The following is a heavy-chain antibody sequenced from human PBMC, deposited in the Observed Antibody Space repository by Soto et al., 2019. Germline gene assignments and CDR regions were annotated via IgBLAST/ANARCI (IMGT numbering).Heavy chain of an antibody. D-gene: IGHD6-13*01. CDR2: IRSKAYGGTT. Sequence: GGSLRLSCTASGFTFGDYAMSWFRQAPGKGLEWVGFIRSKAYGGTTEYAASVKGRFTISRDDSKSIAYLQMNSLKTEDTAVYYCTRDDRPGAHSSWEYYYYGMDVWGQGTTVTVSS. CDR3: TRDDRPGAHSSWEYYYYGMDV. V-gene: IGHV3-49*03. J-gene: IGHJ6*02. CDR1: GFTFGDYA.